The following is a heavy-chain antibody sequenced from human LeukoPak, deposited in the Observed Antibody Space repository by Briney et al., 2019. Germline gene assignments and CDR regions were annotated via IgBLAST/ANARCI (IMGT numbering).Heavy chain of an antibody. J-gene: IGHJ4*02. CDR1: GFTFSSYA. CDR2: TSYDGSNK. CDR3: ATWSSSRLNY. V-gene: IGHV3-30-3*01. Sequence: GGSLRLSCAASGFTFSSYAMHWVRQAPGEGLEWVAVTSYDGSNKYYADSVKGRFTISRDNSKNTLYLQMNSLRAEDTAVYYCATWSSSRLNYWGQGTLVTVSS. D-gene: IGHD6-13*01.